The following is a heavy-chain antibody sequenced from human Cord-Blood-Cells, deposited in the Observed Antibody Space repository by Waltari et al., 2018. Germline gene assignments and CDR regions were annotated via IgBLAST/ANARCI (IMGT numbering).Heavy chain of an antibody. CDR2: ISPIFGTA. Sequence: QVQLVQSGAEVKKPGSSVKVSCKASGGTFSSYAISWVRQAPGQGLEWMGGISPIFGTANYAQKFQGRVTITADKSTSTAYMELSSLRSEDTAVYYCAREIQHLGYCSSTSCYHWYFDLWGRGTLVTVSS. D-gene: IGHD2-2*01. V-gene: IGHV1-69*06. CDR1: GGTFSSYA. CDR3: AREIQHLGYCSSTSCYHWYFDL. J-gene: IGHJ2*01.